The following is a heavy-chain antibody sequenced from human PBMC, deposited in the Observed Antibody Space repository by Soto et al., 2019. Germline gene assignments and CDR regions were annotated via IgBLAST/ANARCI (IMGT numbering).Heavy chain of an antibody. CDR2: IYYSGST. CDR1: GGSISSGDYY. J-gene: IGHJ6*02. Sequence: PSETLSLTCTVSGGSISSGDYYWSWIRQPPGKGLEWIGYIYYSGSTNYNPSLKSRVTISVDTSKNQFSLKLSSVTAADTAVYYCARALGIAAAGRTYYYYYGMDVWGQGTTVTVSS. CDR3: ARALGIAAAGRTYYYYYGMDV. V-gene: IGHV4-61*08. D-gene: IGHD6-13*01.